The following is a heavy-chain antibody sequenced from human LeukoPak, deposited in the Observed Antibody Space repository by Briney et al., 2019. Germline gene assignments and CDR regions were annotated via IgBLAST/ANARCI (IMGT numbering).Heavy chain of an antibody. V-gene: IGHV3-23*01. Sequence: GGSLRLSCAASAFTFSSYAMSLVRQAPGKGLEWVSAISGSGGSTYYADSVKGRFTISRDNSKNTLYLQMNSLRAEDTAVYYCAKQAMIVVVMAFYFDYWGQGTLVTVSS. D-gene: IGHD3-22*01. CDR3: AKQAMIVVVMAFYFDY. CDR2: ISGSGGST. CDR1: AFTFSSYA. J-gene: IGHJ4*02.